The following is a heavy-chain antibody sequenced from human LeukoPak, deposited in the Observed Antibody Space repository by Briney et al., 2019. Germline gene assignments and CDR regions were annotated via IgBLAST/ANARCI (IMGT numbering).Heavy chain of an antibody. Sequence: SETLSLTCTVSGSSISSGYYWGWIRQSPGKGLEWIGSIYHSGSTYYNPSLKSRVTISVDTSKNQFSLELSSVTAADTAVYYCSHSGWYTGLDYWGQGTLVTVSS. CDR1: GSSISSGYY. V-gene: IGHV4-38-2*02. CDR3: SHSGWYTGLDY. D-gene: IGHD6-19*01. CDR2: IYHSGST. J-gene: IGHJ4*02.